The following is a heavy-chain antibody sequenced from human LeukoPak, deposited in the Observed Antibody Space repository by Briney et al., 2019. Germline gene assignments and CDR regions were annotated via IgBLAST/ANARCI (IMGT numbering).Heavy chain of an antibody. CDR3: ARVAISGYYWYYFDY. CDR1: GGSVSSGSYY. D-gene: IGHD3-22*01. CDR2: IYYSGST. J-gene: IGHJ4*02. V-gene: IGHV4-61*01. Sequence: PSETLSLTCTVSGGSVSSGSYYWSWIRQPPGKGLEWIGYIYYSGSTNYNPSLKSRVTISVDTSKNQFSLKLSSVTAADTAVYYCARVAISGYYWYYFDYWGQGTLVTVSS.